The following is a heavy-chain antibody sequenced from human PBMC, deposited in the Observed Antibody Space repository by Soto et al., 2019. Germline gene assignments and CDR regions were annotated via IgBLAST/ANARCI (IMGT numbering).Heavy chain of an antibody. CDR3: ARPTWELRSPFDI. J-gene: IGHJ3*02. CDR2: IYPGDSDT. D-gene: IGHD1-26*01. V-gene: IGHV5-51*01. Sequence: PGESLKISCQGSGYTFTSYWIAWVRQMPGKGLEWMGVIYPGDSDTRYSPSFQGQVTISADKSINTAYLQWSSLKASDNAMYYCARPTWELRSPFDIWGQGTMVTVSS. CDR1: GYTFTSYW.